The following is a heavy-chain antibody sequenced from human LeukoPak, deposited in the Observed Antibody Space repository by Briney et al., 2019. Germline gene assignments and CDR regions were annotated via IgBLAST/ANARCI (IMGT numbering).Heavy chain of an antibody. CDR3: AKTGDSSGFYYGVGY. Sequence: GGSLRLSCVASGFTFSSYAMTWVRQAPGKGQEWVSAISGSGGSTYYADSVKGRFTISKDNSKNTLYVQMNSLRAEDTAVYYCAKTGDSSGFYYGVGYWGQGTLVTVSS. CDR2: ISGSGGST. J-gene: IGHJ4*02. CDR1: GFTFSSYA. V-gene: IGHV3-23*01. D-gene: IGHD3-22*01.